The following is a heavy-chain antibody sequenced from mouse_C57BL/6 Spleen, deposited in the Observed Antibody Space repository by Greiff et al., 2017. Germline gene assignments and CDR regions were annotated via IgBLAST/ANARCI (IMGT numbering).Heavy chain of an antibody. CDR1: GYAFSSYW. CDR3: VTGPHWYFDV. Sequence: QVQLQQSGAELVKPGASVKISCKASGYAFSSYWLNWVKQRPGKGLEWIGQIYPGDGDTNYNGKFKGKATLTADKSSSTAFMQLSSLTSEDSAVYFCVTGPHWYFDVWGTGTTVTVSS. CDR2: IYPGDGDT. J-gene: IGHJ1*03. V-gene: IGHV1-80*01. D-gene: IGHD4-1*01.